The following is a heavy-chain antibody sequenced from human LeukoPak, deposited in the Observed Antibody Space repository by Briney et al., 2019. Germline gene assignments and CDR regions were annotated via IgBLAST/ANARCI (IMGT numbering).Heavy chain of an antibody. D-gene: IGHD3-16*01. Sequence: GGSLRLSCAASGFTLSSYSMNWVRQAPGKGLEWVSSISSSSSYIYYADSVKGRFTISRDNAKNSLYLQMNSLRAEDTAVYYCARDWGYYYYYGMDVWGQGTTVTVSS. CDR2: ISSSSSYI. V-gene: IGHV3-21*01. CDR1: GFTLSSYS. CDR3: ARDWGYYYYYGMDV. J-gene: IGHJ6*02.